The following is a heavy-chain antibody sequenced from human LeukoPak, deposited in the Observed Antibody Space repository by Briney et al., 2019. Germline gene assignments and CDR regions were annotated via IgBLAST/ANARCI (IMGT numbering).Heavy chain of an antibody. J-gene: IGHJ4*02. CDR1: GFTFSTYT. D-gene: IGHD1-26*01. CDR2: ISSSYYI. V-gene: IGHV3-21*01. CDR3: GAAYSGSSPFDY. Sequence: GGSLRLSCTASGFTFSTYTMNWVRQAPGKGLEWVSSISSSYYIYYADSVKGRFTISRDNAKNSLFLQMNSLRAEDTAVYYCGAAYSGSSPFDYWDQGTLVTVSS.